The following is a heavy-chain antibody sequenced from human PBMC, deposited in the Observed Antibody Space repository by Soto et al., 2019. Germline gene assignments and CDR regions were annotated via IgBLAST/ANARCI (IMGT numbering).Heavy chain of an antibody. CDR2: INSKTDVGTP. CDR1: GFTFSNAW. J-gene: IGHJ4*02. CDR3: RRDGSGSYD. Sequence: EVQLVESGGGLVKPGGSLRLSCAASGFTFSNAWMSWVRQAPGKGLEWVGRINSKTDVGTPDYAAPVKGRFTISRDDSKNTLYLQMNSLKTEDTYVNYCRRDGSGSYDRGQGTLVTVSS. D-gene: IGHD3-10*01. V-gene: IGHV3-15*01.